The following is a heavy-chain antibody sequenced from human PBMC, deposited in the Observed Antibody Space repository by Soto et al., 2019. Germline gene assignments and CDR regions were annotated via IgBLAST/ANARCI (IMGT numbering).Heavy chain of an antibody. D-gene: IGHD3-10*01. CDR3: ARYYYGSGSYYNDVVPWFDP. Sequence: TSETQSLTSTVSGGNTGSSNWWSWVRQPPGKGLEWIGEIYHSGSTNYNPSLKSRVTISVDKSKNQFSLKLSSVTAADTAVYYCARYYYGSGSYYNDVVPWFDPWGQGTLVTVSS. CDR1: GGNTGSSNW. CDR2: IYHSGST. V-gene: IGHV4-4*02. J-gene: IGHJ5*02.